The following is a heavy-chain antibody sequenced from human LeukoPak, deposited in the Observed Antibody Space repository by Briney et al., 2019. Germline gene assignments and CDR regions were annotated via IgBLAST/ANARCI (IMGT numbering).Heavy chain of an antibody. J-gene: IGHJ4*02. CDR1: GFTFNNVW. CDR3: ARDIAVAGLLDY. Sequence: PGGSLRLSCAASGFTFNNVWMSWVRQAPGKGLEWVAHIKEDGSEKYYVDSVKGRFTISRDNAKNSLYLQMNSLRAEDTAVYYCARDIAVAGLLDYWGQGTLVTVSS. D-gene: IGHD6-19*01. CDR2: IKEDGSEK. V-gene: IGHV3-7*01.